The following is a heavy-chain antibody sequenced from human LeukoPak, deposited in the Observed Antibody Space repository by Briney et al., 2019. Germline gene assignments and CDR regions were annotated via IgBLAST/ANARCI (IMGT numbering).Heavy chain of an antibody. V-gene: IGHV4-34*01. Sequence: SETLSLTCAVYGGSFSGYYWSWIRQPPGKGLEWIGEINHSGSTNYNPSLKSRVTISVDTSKNQFSLKLSSVTAADTAVYYCARGLVPLGSSWYPAFDIWGQGTMVTVS. CDR1: GGSFSGYY. CDR2: INHSGST. D-gene: IGHD6-13*01. J-gene: IGHJ3*02. CDR3: ARGLVPLGSSWYPAFDI.